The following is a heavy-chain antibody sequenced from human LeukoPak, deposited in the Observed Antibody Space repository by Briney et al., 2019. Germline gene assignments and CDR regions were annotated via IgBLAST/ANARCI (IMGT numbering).Heavy chain of an antibody. J-gene: IGHJ4*02. CDR1: GFTFSNYA. V-gene: IGHV3-23*01. CDR3: AKVWGSGHDYFDY. Sequence: PGGSLGLSCAASGFTFSNYAMTWVRQAPGKGLEWISTLRGSGAGTYYADSVKGRFTISRDNSKNTLYLQMNSLRAEDTAVYYCAKVWGSGHDYFDYWGQGILVTVSS. CDR2: LRGSGAGT. D-gene: IGHD7-27*01.